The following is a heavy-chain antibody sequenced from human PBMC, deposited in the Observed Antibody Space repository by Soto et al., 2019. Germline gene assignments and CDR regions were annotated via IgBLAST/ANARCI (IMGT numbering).Heavy chain of an antibody. Sequence: QVQLVQSGAEVKKPGASVKVSCKASGYTFTSYAMHWVRQAPGQRLEWMGWINAGNGNTKYSQKFQGRVTITRDTSASTAYMELSSLRSEDTSVYYCASGYDFWSGGAYMDVWGKGTTVTVSS. J-gene: IGHJ6*03. CDR3: ASGYDFWSGGAYMDV. CDR1: GYTFTSYA. CDR2: INAGNGNT. D-gene: IGHD3-3*01. V-gene: IGHV1-3*01.